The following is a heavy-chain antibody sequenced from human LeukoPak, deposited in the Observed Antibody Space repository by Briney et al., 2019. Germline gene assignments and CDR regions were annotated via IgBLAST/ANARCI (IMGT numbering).Heavy chain of an antibody. D-gene: IGHD1-20*01. CDR3: ARVAFRSSSYISGIDY. Sequence: GGSLRLSCAASGLSVSSNYMSWVRQAPGKGLEWVSVNYSGGSTYYADSVKGRLTISRDNSKNTLYLQMDNLRAEDTAVYYCARVAFRSSSYISGIDYWGQGTLVTVSS. CDR2: NYSGGST. J-gene: IGHJ4*02. CDR1: GLSVSSNY. V-gene: IGHV3-53*01.